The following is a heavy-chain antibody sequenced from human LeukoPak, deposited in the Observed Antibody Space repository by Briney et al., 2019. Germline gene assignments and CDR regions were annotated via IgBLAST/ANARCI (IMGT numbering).Heavy chain of an antibody. CDR3: ARDRTEQLILADY. CDR1: GFTFNTYR. Sequence: GWSLTLSCEASGFTFNTYRMNWVRQAAGKGVEGVSSIDSSGGYMFYADSVKGRFTISRDNSKNTLYLQMNSLRAEDTAVYYCARDRTEQLILADYWGQGTLVTVSS. CDR2: IDSSGGYM. D-gene: IGHD6-6*01. J-gene: IGHJ4*02. V-gene: IGHV3-21*01.